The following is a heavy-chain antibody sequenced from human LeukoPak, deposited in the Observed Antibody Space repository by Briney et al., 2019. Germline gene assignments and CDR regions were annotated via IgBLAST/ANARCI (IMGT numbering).Heavy chain of an antibody. CDR2: IIPIFGIA. Sequence: ASVKVSCKASRGTFSSYAVSWVRQAPGQGLEWMGRIIPIFGIANYAQKFQGRVTITADKSTSTAYMELSSLRSEDTAVYYCARDHTMIPYYFDYWGQGTLVTVSS. CDR1: RGTFSSYA. CDR3: ARDHTMIPYYFDY. D-gene: IGHD3-22*01. V-gene: IGHV1-69*04. J-gene: IGHJ4*02.